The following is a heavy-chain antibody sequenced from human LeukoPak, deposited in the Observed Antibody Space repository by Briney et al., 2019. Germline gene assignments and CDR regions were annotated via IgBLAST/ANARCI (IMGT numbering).Heavy chain of an antibody. CDR2: IYYSGST. D-gene: IGHD3-10*01. CDR3: ARYYGSGSYRGNWFDP. V-gene: IGHV4-59*01. CDR1: GGSISSYY. J-gene: IGHJ5*02. Sequence: SETLSLTCTVSGGSISSYYWSWLRQPPGKGLEWIGYIYYSGSTNYNPSLKSRVTISVDTSKNQFSLKLSSVTAADTAVYYCARYYGSGSYRGNWFDPWGQGTLVTVSS.